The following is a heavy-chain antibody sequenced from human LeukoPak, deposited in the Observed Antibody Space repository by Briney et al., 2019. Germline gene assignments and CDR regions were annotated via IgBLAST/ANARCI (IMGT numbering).Heavy chain of an antibody. CDR3: ARSIVVVPAAMGDYYYYYMDV. D-gene: IGHD2-2*01. Sequence: SETLSLTCAVYGGSFSGYYWSWIRQPPGKGLEWIGEINHSGSTNYNPSLKSRVTISVDTSKNQFSLKLSSVTAADTAVYYCARSIVVVPAAMGDYYYYYMDVWGKGTTVTVPS. CDR2: INHSGST. V-gene: IGHV4-34*01. CDR1: GGSFSGYY. J-gene: IGHJ6*03.